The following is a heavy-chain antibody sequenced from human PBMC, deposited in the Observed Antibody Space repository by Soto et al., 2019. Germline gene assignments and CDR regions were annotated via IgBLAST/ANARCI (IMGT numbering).Heavy chain of an antibody. CDR2: VYYSGYT. Sequence: SETLSLTCTVSGGSMSPYYWSWIRQAPGVGLEWIAYVYYSGYTHYNPSLKSRVTISVDTSKNQLSLKLTSVTAADTAVYYCAKVPPTGAGGWYYFAYWGQGALVTVSS. CDR1: GGSMSPYY. V-gene: IGHV4-59*03. D-gene: IGHD6-19*01. CDR3: AKVPPTGAGGWYYFAY. J-gene: IGHJ4*02.